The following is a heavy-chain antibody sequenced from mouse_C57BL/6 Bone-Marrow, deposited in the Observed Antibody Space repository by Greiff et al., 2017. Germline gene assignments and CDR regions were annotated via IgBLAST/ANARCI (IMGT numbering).Heavy chain of an antibody. V-gene: IGHV1-7*01. CDR3: ASRGSDY. Sequence: VPLVESGAELAKPGASVKLSCKASGYTFTSYWMHWVKQRPGQGLEWIGYINPSSGYTKYNQKFKDKATLTADNSSSTAYMQLSSLTYEDSAVYYCASRGSDYWGQGTSVTVSS. J-gene: IGHJ4*01. CDR1: GYTFTSYW. CDR2: INPSSGYT.